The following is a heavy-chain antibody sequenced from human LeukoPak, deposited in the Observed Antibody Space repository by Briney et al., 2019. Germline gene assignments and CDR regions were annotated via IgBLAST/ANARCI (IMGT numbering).Heavy chain of an antibody. CDR3: ARLKLSGNNWFDP. Sequence: GGSLRLSCAASGFTFSSYTMNWVRQAPGKGLEWVSYISGSSTTIYYADSVKGRFTISRDNAKNSLYLQMNSLRAEDTAVYYCARLKLSGNNWFDPWGQGTLVTVSS. CDR1: GFTFSSYT. V-gene: IGHV3-48*01. CDR2: ISGSSTTI. J-gene: IGHJ5*02. D-gene: IGHD3-16*02.